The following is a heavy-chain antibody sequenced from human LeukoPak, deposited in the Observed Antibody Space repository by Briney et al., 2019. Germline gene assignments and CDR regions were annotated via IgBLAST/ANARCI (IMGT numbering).Heavy chain of an antibody. CDR3: AREKTRSGYDWLDY. CDR1: GFTFSDYY. D-gene: IGHD5-12*01. Sequence: GGSLRLSCAASGFTFSDYYMSWIHQAPGKGLEWVSYISSSGSTIYYADSVKGRFTISRDNAKNSLYLQMNSLRAEDTAVYYCAREKTRSGYDWLDYWGQGTLVTVSS. V-gene: IGHV3-11*01. CDR2: ISSSGSTI. J-gene: IGHJ4*02.